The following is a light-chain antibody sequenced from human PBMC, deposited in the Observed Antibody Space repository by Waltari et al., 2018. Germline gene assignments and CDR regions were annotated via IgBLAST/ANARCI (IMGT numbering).Light chain of an antibody. V-gene: IGLV2-14*03. J-gene: IGLJ2*01. Sequence: QSALTQPASVSGSPGQSITISCTGTSSDVGGYNYVSWYQQHPGKAPKLMIYDVSNRPSGVSNRFSGSKSGNTASLTISGLQAEDEAHYYCSSYISSDTLELFGGG. CDR3: SSYISSDTLEL. CDR2: DVS. CDR1: SSDVGGYNY.